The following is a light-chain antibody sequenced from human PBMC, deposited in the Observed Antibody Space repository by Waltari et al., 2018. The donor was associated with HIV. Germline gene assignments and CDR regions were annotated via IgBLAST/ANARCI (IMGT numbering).Light chain of an antibody. CDR3: ATWADRPSGPVV. J-gene: IGLJ2*01. CDR2: EVS. Sequence: QSALTQPASVSGSPGQSITISCTGTISDVGGYDFVSWYQLHPGKAPKLMIYEVSNRPSGVSNRFSGSKSGNTASLTISGLQAEDEADYYCATWADRPSGPVVFGGGTKVTVL. V-gene: IGLV2-14*01. CDR1: ISDVGGYDF.